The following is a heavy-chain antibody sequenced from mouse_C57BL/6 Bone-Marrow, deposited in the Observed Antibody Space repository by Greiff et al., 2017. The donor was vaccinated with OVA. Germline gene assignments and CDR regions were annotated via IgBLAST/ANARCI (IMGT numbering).Heavy chain of an antibody. Sequence: QVQLQQPGTELVKPGASVKLSCKASGYTFTSYWMPWVKQRPGQGLEWIGNINPSNGGTNYNEKFKSKATLTVDKSSSTAYMQLSSLTSEDSAVYYCARGGYGYDGDFDYWGQGTTLTVSS. CDR3: ARGGYGYDGDFDY. V-gene: IGHV1-53*01. J-gene: IGHJ2*01. D-gene: IGHD2-2*01. CDR2: INPSNGGT. CDR1: GYTFTSYW.